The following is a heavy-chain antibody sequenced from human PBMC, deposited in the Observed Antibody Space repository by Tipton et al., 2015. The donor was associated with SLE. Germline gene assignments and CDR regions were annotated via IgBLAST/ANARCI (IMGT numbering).Heavy chain of an antibody. Sequence: TLSLTCAVYGGSFSGYYWSWIRQPPGKGLEWIGEINHSGSTNYNPSLKSRVTISVDTSKNQFSLKLRSVTAADTAVYYCGSISSSGWPYFDYWGQGTLVSVSS. CDR3: GSISSSGWPYFDY. CDR2: INHSGST. D-gene: IGHD6-19*01. CDR1: GGSFSGYY. J-gene: IGHJ4*02. V-gene: IGHV4-34*01.